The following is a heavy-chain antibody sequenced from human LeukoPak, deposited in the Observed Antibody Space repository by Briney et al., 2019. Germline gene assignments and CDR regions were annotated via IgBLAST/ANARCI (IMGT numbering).Heavy chain of an antibody. V-gene: IGHV3-53*01. CDR3: AREEETVKAFGP. D-gene: IGHD4-17*01. CDR2: IYAGGST. CDR1: GFTVSSSY. J-gene: IGHJ5*02. Sequence: GGSLRLSCAASGFTVSSSYMNWVRQAPGKGLEWVSIIYAGGSTYYAGSVEGRFTISRDNSKNTLDLQMNSLRAEDTAVYYCAREEETVKAFGPWGQGTLVTVSS.